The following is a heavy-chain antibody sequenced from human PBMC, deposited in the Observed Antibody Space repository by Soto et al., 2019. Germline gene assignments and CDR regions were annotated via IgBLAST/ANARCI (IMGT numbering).Heavy chain of an antibody. D-gene: IGHD6-13*01. V-gene: IGHV4-4*02. CDR1: GASIITQNY. CDR3: AHSPGWYFLDY. J-gene: IGHJ4*02. Sequence: PSETLSLTCAVSGASIITQNYYNWVRQSPGRGLEWIGEIHHSGNTNFSPSLKSRVTLSVDTSKNQVSLRLSFVTAAATAIYSCAHSPGWYFLDYWGQGALVTVSS. CDR2: IHHSGNT.